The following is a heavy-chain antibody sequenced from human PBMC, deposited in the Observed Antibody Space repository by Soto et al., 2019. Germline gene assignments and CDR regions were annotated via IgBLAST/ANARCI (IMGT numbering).Heavy chain of an antibody. CDR3: ARDPWAADY. D-gene: IGHD3-16*01. CDR2: IYSGGST. V-gene: IGHV3-66*01. J-gene: IGHJ4*02. Sequence: EVQLVESGGGLVQPGGSLRLSCAASGFTVSTKYMSWVRQAPGKGLEWVSVIYSGGSTFYADSVRGRFTISRDHSKNTVNLQMNSLRAADTAVYYCARDPWAADYWGQGTLVTVSS. CDR1: GFTVSTKY.